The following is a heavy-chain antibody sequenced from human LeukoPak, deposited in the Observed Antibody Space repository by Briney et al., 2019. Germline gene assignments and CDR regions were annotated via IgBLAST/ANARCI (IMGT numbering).Heavy chain of an antibody. J-gene: IGHJ6*02. CDR2: IIPILGIA. D-gene: IGHD2-15*01. Sequence: GASVKVSCKASGGTFSSYAISWVRQAPGQGLEWMGRIIPILGIANYAQKLRGRVTITADKSTSTAYMELSSLRSEDTAVYYCARGYCSGDGCYMGDGYYGMDVWGQGTTVTVSS. CDR1: GGTFSSYA. CDR3: ARGYCSGDGCYMGDGYYGMDV. V-gene: IGHV1-69*04.